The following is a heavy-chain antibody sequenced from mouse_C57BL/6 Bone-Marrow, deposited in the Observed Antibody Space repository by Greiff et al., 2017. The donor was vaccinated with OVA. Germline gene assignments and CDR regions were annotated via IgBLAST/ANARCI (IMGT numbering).Heavy chain of an antibody. CDR3: ARRDYGPAY. V-gene: IGHV1-81*01. J-gene: IGHJ3*01. D-gene: IGHD1-1*01. CDR2: IYPRSGTT. CDR1: GYTFTSYG. Sequence: QVQLKQSGAELARPGASVKLSCKASGYTFTSYGISWVKQRTGQGLEWIGEIYPRSGTTYYNEKFKGKATLTADKSSSTAYMELRSLTSEDSAVYFCARRDYGPAYWGQGTLVTVSA.